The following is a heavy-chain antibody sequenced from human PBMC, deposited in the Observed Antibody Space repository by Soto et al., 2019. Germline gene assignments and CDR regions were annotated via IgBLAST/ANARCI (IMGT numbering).Heavy chain of an antibody. D-gene: IGHD6-13*01. CDR1: GGSISSGGYY. Sequence: QMQLQESGPGLVKPSQTLSLTCTVSGGSISSGGYYWSWIRQHPGKGLEWIGYIYYSGSTYYNPSLQSRVTISVDTSKNQFSLKLSSVTAADTAVYYCARGVSLPLYYGMDVWGQGTTVTVSS. V-gene: IGHV4-31*03. CDR2: IYYSGST. CDR3: ARGVSLPLYYGMDV. J-gene: IGHJ6*02.